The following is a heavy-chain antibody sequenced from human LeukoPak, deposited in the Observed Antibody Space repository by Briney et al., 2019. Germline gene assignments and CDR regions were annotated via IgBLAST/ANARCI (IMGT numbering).Heavy chain of an antibody. J-gene: IGHJ5*02. D-gene: IGHD3-10*01. V-gene: IGHV3-53*05. Sequence: GGSLRLSCAASGFTVSSNYMSWVRQAPGKGLEWVSVIYSGGSIYYADSVKGRFTASRDNAKNTLYHQMGSLRVEDMAVYYCARDLRASEGWFDPWGQGTLVTVSS. CDR1: GFTVSSNY. CDR2: IYSGGSI. CDR3: ARDLRASEGWFDP.